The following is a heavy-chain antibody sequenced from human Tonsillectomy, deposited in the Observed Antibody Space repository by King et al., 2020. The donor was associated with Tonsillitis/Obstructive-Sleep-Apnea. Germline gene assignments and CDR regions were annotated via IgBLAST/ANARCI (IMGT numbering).Heavy chain of an antibody. Sequence: VQLVESGGGLAQPGGSLRLSCVASGLTFSTYWMHWVRQAPGKGLVWVSGINSDGSSTSYADSVKGRFTISRDNAKNTLYLQMNSLRAEDTAVYYCAREGYNWNDVDYYGMDVWGQGTTVTVSS. V-gene: IGHV3-74*01. CDR2: INSDGSST. CDR3: AREGYNWNDVDYYGMDV. J-gene: IGHJ6*02. CDR1: GLTFSTYW. D-gene: IGHD1-1*01.